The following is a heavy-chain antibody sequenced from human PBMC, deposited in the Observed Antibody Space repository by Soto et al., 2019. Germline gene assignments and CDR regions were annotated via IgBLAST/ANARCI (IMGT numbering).Heavy chain of an antibody. CDR2: IGTLHDT. CDR3: PRGRSKYCTWTPQPCFDP. V-gene: IGHV3-13*01. Sequence: GGSLRLSCEASGLTFRDLDIYWVRQAAGEGLECVSGIGTLHDTYYAASVQGRLTISRDNSRGSVYLHMNRLTADDTALYFFPRGRSKYCTWTPQPCFDPWGKGGLVTVSS. CDR1: GLTFRDLD. D-gene: IGHD2-8*01. J-gene: IGHJ5*02.